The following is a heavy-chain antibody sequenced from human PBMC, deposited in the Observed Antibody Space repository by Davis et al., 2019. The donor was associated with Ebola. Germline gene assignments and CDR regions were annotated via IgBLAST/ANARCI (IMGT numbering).Heavy chain of an antibody. D-gene: IGHD6-19*01. CDR1: GGSISSYY. CDR2: IYYSGST. CDR3: ARQVGSGWSGFDY. Sequence: MPSETLSLTCTVSGGSISSYYWSWIRQPPGKGLEWIGYIYYSGSTNYNPSLKSRVTISVDTSKNQFSLKLSSVTAADTAVYYCARQVGSGWSGFDYWGQGTLVTVSS. J-gene: IGHJ4*02. V-gene: IGHV4-59*08.